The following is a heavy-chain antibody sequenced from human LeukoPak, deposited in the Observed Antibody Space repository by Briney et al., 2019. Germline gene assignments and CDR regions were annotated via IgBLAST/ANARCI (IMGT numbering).Heavy chain of an antibody. V-gene: IGHV3-21*01. J-gene: IGHJ1*01. CDR1: GFSFSDYD. Sequence: GGSLRLSCSASGFSFSDYDMNWVRQAPGKGLEWVSAISGRSSHVYYGESVKGRFTIPRDNAKNSLYLQLDSLGVEDTAVYYCGRAFPPLRTSSAGDLWGQGTLVTVSS. D-gene: IGHD3-16*01. CDR2: ISGRSSHV. CDR3: GRAFPPLRTSSAGDL.